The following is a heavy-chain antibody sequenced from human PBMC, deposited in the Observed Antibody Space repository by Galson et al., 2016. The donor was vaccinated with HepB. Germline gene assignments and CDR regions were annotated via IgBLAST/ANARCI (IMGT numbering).Heavy chain of an antibody. V-gene: IGHV1-46*03. J-gene: IGHJ5*02. D-gene: IGHD5-18*01. CDR1: GYTFTNYH. Sequence: SVKVSCKASGYTFTNYHMIWVRQAPGQGLEWMGIINPSGGTTSYAQMFQGRVTMTRDTSTNIVYLELSRLKSEDTAVYYCARDTAAMEGWYGPWGQGTLVTVSS. CDR2: INPSGGTT. CDR3: ARDTAAMEGWYGP.